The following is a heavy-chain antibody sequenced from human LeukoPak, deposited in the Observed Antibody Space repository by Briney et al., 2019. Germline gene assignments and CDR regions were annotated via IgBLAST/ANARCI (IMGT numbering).Heavy chain of an antibody. Sequence: ASVKVSCKVSGYTLTELSMHWVRQAPGKGLEWMGGFDPEDGETIYAQKFQGRVTMTEDTSTDTAYMELSSLRSEGTAVYYCAVYCSSTSCYSATYYYYGMDVWGQGTTVTVSS. D-gene: IGHD2-2*02. CDR3: AVYCSSTSCYSATYYYYGMDV. J-gene: IGHJ6*02. CDR2: FDPEDGET. V-gene: IGHV1-24*01. CDR1: GYTLTELS.